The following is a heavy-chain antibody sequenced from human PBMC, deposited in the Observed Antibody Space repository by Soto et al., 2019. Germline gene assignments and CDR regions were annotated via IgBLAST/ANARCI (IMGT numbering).Heavy chain of an antibody. CDR3: ARSVEGPFDY. CDR1: GFPFSIYS. V-gene: IGHV3-48*02. Sequence: EVQLVESGGGLVQPGGSLRLTCVASGFPFSIYSMNWVRQAPGKGLEWSSYITSDTNTIKYADSVKGRFTISRDNAKNLVYLPMHSLRDEDTAVYFCARSVEGPFDYWGKGTVVTVSS. J-gene: IGHJ4*02. D-gene: IGHD6-19*01. CDR2: ITSDTNTI.